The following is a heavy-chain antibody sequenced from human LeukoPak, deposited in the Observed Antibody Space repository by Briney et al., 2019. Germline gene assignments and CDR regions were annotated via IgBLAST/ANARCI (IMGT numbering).Heavy chain of an antibody. J-gene: IGHJ4*02. V-gene: IGHV1-69*01. CDR3: ARVSRTSMVRGIISFDY. D-gene: IGHD3-10*01. CDR2: IIPIFGTA. Sequence: SVKVSCKASGGTFSSYAISWVRQAPGQGLEWMGGIIPIFGTANYAQKFQGRVTITADESTSTACMEVSSLRYEDTAGYYCARVSRTSMVRGIISFDYWGQGTLVTVSS. CDR1: GGTFSSYA.